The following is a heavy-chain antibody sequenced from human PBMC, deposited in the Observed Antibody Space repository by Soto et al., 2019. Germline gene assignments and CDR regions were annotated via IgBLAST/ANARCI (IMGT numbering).Heavy chain of an antibody. V-gene: IGHV4-31*03. Sequence: SETLSLTCTVSGGSISSGGYYWSWIRQHPGKGLEWIGYIYYSGSTYYNPSLKSRVTISVDTSKNQFSLKLSSVTAADTAVYYCARRSREGTRYYYGMDVWGQGATVTVYS. J-gene: IGHJ6*02. CDR1: GGSISSGGYY. CDR2: IYYSGST. CDR3: ARRSREGTRYYYGMDV.